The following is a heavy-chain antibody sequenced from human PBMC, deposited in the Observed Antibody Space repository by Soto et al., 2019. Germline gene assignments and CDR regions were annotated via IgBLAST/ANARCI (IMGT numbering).Heavy chain of an antibody. J-gene: IGHJ6*02. CDR3: ARSQGGSSSLDIYYYYYYGMDV. CDR1: GGTFSSYA. D-gene: IGHD2-15*01. V-gene: IGHV1-69*01. CDR2: SIPIFGTA. Sequence: QVQLVQSGAEVKKPGSSVKVSCKAPGGTFSSYAISWVRQAPGQGLEWMGGSIPIFGTAKYAQKFQGRVTITADESTSTGYMELGRLRSEDTAVYYCARSQGGSSSLDIYYYYYYGMDVWGQGTTVTVAS.